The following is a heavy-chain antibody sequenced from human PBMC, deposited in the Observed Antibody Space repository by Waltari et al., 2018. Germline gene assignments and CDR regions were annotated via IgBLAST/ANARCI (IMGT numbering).Heavy chain of an antibody. J-gene: IGHJ4*02. CDR1: GYALNSGFY. CDR2: VYHDGTT. Sequence: QLQESGPGLVKPSETLSLTCDVSGYALNSGFYWGWIRQPPGKGLEWVATVYHDGTTFSHPSLNSRATTSMDTSRNQFSLKLRSVTAADTAVYFCSRQVLGYCTSAACRRLESWGQGTLVTVSS. CDR3: SRQVLGYCTSAACRRLES. D-gene: IGHD2-2*03. V-gene: IGHV4-38-2*01.